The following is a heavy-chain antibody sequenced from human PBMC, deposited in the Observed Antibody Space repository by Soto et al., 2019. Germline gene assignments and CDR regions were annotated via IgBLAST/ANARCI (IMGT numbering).Heavy chain of an antibody. D-gene: IGHD6-6*01. CDR2: IYYGGST. CDR3: ARCSSSPTLSYYYGMDV. J-gene: IGHJ6*02. V-gene: IGHV4-39*01. Sequence: QLQLQESGPGLVNPSETLSLTCTVSGGSISGAYYWGWIRQPPGKGLEWIGHIYYGGSTYYNPSLRSRVTIYVDTSKAQFSLKLSSVTAADTAVYFCARCSSSPTLSYYYGMDVWGQGTTVIVSS. CDR1: GGSISGAYY.